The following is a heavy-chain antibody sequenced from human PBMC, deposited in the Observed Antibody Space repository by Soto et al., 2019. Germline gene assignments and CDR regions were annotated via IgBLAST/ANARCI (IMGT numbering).Heavy chain of an antibody. V-gene: IGHV3-33*01. CDR1: GFTFSSYG. Sequence: QVQLVESGGGVVQPGRSLRLSCAASGFTFSSYGMHWVRQAXXXXXXXXXXXWYDGSNKYYADSVKGRFTISRDNSKNTLYLQMNXLRAXXXXXXXXXXXXXXXXXXXXXXXXXXYWGQGTLVTVSS. J-gene: IGHJ4*02. CDR2: XWYDGSNK. CDR3: XXXXXXXXXXXXXXXXXXY.